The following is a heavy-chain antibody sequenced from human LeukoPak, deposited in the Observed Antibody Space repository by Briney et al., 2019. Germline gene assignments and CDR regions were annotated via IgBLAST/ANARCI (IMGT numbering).Heavy chain of an antibody. CDR3: AKEYYFDY. CDR1: GFTFSSYS. CDR2: ISYDGSNK. V-gene: IGHV3-30*18. Sequence: GGSLRLSCAASGFTFSSYSMNWVRQAPGKGLEWVAVISYDGSNKYYADSVKGRFTISRDNSKNTLYLQMNSLRAEDTAVYYCAKEYYFDYWGQGTLVTVSS. J-gene: IGHJ4*02.